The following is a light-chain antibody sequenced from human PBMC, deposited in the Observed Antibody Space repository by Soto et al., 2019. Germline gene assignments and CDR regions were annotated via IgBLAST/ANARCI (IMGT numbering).Light chain of an antibody. CDR2: GAS. CDR3: QQYFNWPPYT. Sequence: EKEPTQFPAPPSLSPRERPTPSRRASESVSSNVAWYQQKPGQTPRLLIYGASTRATGVPPRFSGSRSGTEFTLTISSLQSEDFAVYYCQQYFNWPPYTFGQGTKVDIK. V-gene: IGKV3-15*01. CDR1: ESVSSN. J-gene: IGKJ2*01.